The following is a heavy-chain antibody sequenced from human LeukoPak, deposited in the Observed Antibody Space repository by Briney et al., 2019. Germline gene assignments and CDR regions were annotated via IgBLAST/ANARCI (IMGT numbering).Heavy chain of an antibody. Sequence: GSLRLSCAASGFTFSDYYTSWIRQPPGKGLEWIGEINHSGSTNYNPALKSRVTISVDTSKNQFSLKLSSVTAADTAVYYCARYRAAAGTRWGHFDYWGQGTLVTVSS. D-gene: IGHD6-13*01. CDR2: INHSGST. CDR1: GFTFSDYY. J-gene: IGHJ4*02. V-gene: IGHV4-34*01. CDR3: ARYRAAAGTRWGHFDY.